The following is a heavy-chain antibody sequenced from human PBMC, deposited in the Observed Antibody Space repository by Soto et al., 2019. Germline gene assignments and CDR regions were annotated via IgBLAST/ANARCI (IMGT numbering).Heavy chain of an antibody. D-gene: IGHD2-15*01. J-gene: IGHJ6*02. Sequence: ASVKVSCKASGYTLTSYDINWVRQATGQGLEWMGWMNPNSGNTGYAQKFQGRVTMTRNTSISTAYMELSSLRSEDTAVYYCARGLYCSGGSCYYGMDVWGQGTTVTVSS. CDR3: ARGLYCSGGSCYYGMDV. V-gene: IGHV1-8*01. CDR1: GYTLTSYD. CDR2: MNPNSGNT.